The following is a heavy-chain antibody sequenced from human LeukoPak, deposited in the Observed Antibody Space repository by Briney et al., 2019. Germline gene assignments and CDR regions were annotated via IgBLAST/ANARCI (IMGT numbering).Heavy chain of an antibody. CDR1: GFTFSSSA. CDR2: IAHHGSDK. CDR3: AKDGSWSCTD. D-gene: IGHD2-8*02. V-gene: IGHV3-30*02. Sequence: PGGSLRLSCAASGFTFSSSAMHWVRQGPGKGQEWVAYIAHHGSDKYYADSVKGRFTISRDNSKRTLSLQINSLRPDDTAVYYCAKDGSWSCTDWGQGTLVTVSS. J-gene: IGHJ4*02.